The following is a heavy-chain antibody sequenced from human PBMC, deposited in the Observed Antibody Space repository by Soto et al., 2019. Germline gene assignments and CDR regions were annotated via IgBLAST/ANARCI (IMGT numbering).Heavy chain of an antibody. D-gene: IGHD4-17*01. J-gene: IGHJ3*02. CDR3: AREPDYGDSLDAFDI. V-gene: IGHV3-7*01. Sequence: GGSLRLSCAASGFTFSSYWMSWVRQAPGKGLEWVANIKQDGSEKYYVDSVKGRFTISRDNAKNSLYLQMNSLRAEDTAVYYCAREPDYGDSLDAFDIWGQGTMVTVSS. CDR1: GFTFSSYW. CDR2: IKQDGSEK.